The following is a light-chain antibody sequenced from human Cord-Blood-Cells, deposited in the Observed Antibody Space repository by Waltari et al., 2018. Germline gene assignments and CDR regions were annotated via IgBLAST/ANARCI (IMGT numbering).Light chain of an antibody. CDR2: GKN. J-gene: IGLJ3*02. CDR1: SLRSYY. CDR3: NSRDSSGNWV. Sequence: SSELTQDPAVSVALGQTVRITCQGDSLRSYYASWYQQKPGQAPVLVIYGKNNRPSGIPDRFSGSSSGNTDSLTITGAQAEDEADYYCNSRDSSGNWVFGGGTKLTVL. V-gene: IGLV3-19*01.